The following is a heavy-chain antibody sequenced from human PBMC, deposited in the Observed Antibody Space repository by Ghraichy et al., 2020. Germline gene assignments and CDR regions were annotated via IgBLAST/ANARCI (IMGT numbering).Heavy chain of an antibody. CDR1: GFTFSSYG. V-gene: IGHV3-30*18. CDR3: AKAHSSGWYYSDY. CDR2: ISYDGSNK. Sequence: GGSLRLSYAASGFTFSSYGMHWVRQAPGKGLEWVAVISYDGSNKYYADSVKGRFTISRDNSKNTLYLQMNSLRAEDTAVYYCAKAHSSGWYYSDYWGQGTLVTVSS. J-gene: IGHJ4*02. D-gene: IGHD6-19*01.